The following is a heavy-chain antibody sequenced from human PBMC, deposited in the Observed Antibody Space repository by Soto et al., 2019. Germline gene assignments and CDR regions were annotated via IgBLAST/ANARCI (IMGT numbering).Heavy chain of an antibody. CDR3: ATSILRGVIDY. CDR1: GGSFSGYY. CDR2: INHSGST. D-gene: IGHD3-10*01. J-gene: IGHJ4*02. V-gene: IGHV4-34*01. Sequence: SETLSLTCAVYGGSFSGYYWSWIRQPPGKGLEWIGEINHSGSTNYNPSLKSRVTISVDTSKNQFSLKLSSVTAADTAVYYCATSILRGVIDYWGQGTLVTVSS.